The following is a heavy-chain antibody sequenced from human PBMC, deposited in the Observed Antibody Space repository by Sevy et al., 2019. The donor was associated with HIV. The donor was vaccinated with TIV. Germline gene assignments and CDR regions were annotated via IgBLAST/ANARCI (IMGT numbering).Heavy chain of an antibody. V-gene: IGHV3-30*02. CDR1: GFNFSTYG. CDR2: IRHDEGNK. J-gene: IGHJ4*02. D-gene: IGHD3-22*01. Sequence: GGSLRLSCAASGFNFSTYGMYWVRQAPGKGLEWVTFIRHDEGNKYYVDSVKGRFTISRDNSRNMVFLQMNSLRAEDTAVYYCTKARTNLYKYDASGFESWGQGTLVTVSS. CDR3: TKARTNLYKYDASGFES.